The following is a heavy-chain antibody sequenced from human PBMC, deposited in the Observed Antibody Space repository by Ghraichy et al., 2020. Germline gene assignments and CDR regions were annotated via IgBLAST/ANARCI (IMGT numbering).Heavy chain of an antibody. V-gene: IGHV3-30*02. J-gene: IGHJ4*02. CDR2: IRYAGSNK. Sequence: GGSLRLSCAASGFTFSSYGMHWVRQAPGKGLEWVAFIRYAGSNKYYADSVKGRFTISRDNSKNTLYLQMNSLRAEDTAVYYCAKDEEPYGSGSHSLLFDYWGQGTLVTVSS. CDR1: GFTFSSYG. CDR3: AKDEEPYGSGSHSLLFDY. D-gene: IGHD3-10*01.